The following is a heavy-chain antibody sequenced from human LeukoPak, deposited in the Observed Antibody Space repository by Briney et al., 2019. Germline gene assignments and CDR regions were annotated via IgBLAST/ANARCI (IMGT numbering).Heavy chain of an antibody. CDR3: ARDPSFPSSSWHYFDY. Sequence: RPGGSLRLSCAASGFTFGSYSMNWVRQAPGKGLEWVSSISSSSSYIYYADSVKGRFTISRDNAKNSLYLQMNSLRAEDTAVYYCARDPSFPSSSWHYFDYWGQGTLVTVSS. J-gene: IGHJ4*02. CDR2: ISSSSSYI. D-gene: IGHD6-13*01. V-gene: IGHV3-21*01. CDR1: GFTFGSYS.